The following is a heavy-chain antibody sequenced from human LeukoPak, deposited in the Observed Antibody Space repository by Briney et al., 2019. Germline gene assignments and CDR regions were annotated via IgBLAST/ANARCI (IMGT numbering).Heavy chain of an antibody. CDR2: INHSGST. CDR3: ARLKRITMVRGPAYNWFDP. CDR1: GFTFGDYA. J-gene: IGHJ5*02. D-gene: IGHD3-10*01. Sequence: GSLRLSCTASGFTFGDYAMSWIRQPPGKGLEWIGEINHSGSTNYNPSLKSRVTISVDTSKNQFSLKLSSVTAADTAVYYCARLKRITMVRGPAYNWFDPWGQGTLVTVSS. V-gene: IGHV4-34*01.